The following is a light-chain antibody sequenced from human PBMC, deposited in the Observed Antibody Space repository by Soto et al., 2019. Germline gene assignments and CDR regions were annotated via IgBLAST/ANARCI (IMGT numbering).Light chain of an antibody. J-gene: IGLJ3*02. V-gene: IGLV4-69*01. CDR3: QTWGTGPRV. Sequence: QPVLTQSPSASASLGASVKLTCTQSSGHSSYAIAWHQQQPEKGPRYLMKLNSDGSHSKGDGIPDRFSGSSSGAERYLTISSLQSEDEADYYCQTWGTGPRVFGGGTKLTVL. CDR2: LNSDGSH. CDR1: SGHSSYA.